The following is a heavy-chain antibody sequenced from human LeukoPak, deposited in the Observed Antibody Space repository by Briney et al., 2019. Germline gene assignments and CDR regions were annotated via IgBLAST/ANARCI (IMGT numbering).Heavy chain of an antibody. Sequence: GGSLRLSCAASGFTFSSYAMSWVRQAPGKGLEWVSAISGSGGSTYYADSVKGRFTISRGNSKNTLYLQMNSLRAEDTALYYCAKDVSGDSSGSDYWGQGTLVTVSS. V-gene: IGHV3-23*01. CDR3: AKDVSGDSSGSDY. CDR1: GFTFSSYA. J-gene: IGHJ4*02. D-gene: IGHD3-22*01. CDR2: ISGSGGST.